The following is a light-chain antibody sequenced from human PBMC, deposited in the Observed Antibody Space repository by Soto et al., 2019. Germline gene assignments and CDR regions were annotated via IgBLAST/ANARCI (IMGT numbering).Light chain of an antibody. CDR3: QQYGSSPLT. V-gene: IGKV3-20*01. J-gene: IGKJ4*01. CDR2: GAS. CDR1: QSVSSSY. Sequence: EIVLTQSPGTLSLSPGERATLSCRASQSVSSSYLAWYQQKPGQAPRLLIYGASSRATGIPDRFSGSGSGTDLTFTISRLEPEDFAVYSCQQYGSSPLTFGGGTKVEIK.